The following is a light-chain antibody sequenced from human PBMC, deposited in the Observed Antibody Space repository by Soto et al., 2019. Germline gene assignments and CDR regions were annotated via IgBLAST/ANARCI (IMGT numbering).Light chain of an antibody. J-gene: IGKJ2*01. Sequence: EIVLTQSPGTLSLSPGERATLSCRASQSVSSSYLVWYQQKPGQAPRLLIYGASNRATGIPDRFSGSGSGTDFTLTISSLELEDFAVYYCQRFGRPPYTFGQGTKLEIK. CDR2: GAS. CDR3: QRFGRPPYT. CDR1: QSVSSSY. V-gene: IGKV3-20*01.